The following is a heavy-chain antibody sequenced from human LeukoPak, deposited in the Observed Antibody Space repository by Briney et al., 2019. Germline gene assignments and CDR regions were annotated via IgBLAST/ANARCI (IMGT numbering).Heavy chain of an antibody. CDR3: ARVPHNYYDSSGYYEYFQH. CDR2: IYYSGST. Sequence: PSETLSLTCTVSGGSISSGSYYWSWIRQHPGKGLEWIGYIYYSGSTYYNPSLKSRITISVDTSKNQFSLKLSSVTAADTAVSYCARVPHNYYDSSGYYEYFQHWGQGTLVTVSS. CDR1: GGSISSGSYY. V-gene: IGHV4-31*03. J-gene: IGHJ1*01. D-gene: IGHD3-22*01.